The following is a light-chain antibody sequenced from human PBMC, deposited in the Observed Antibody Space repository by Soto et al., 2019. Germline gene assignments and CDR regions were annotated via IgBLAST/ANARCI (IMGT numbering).Light chain of an antibody. CDR3: GTWDSSLSAGV. Sequence: QSVLTQPPSVSAAPGQKVTISCSGSSSNIGNNYVSWYQQLPGTAPKLLIFDNNNRPSGIPERFSGSKSGTSATLGITGLQTGDEADYNCGTWDSSLSAGVFGGGTQLTVL. CDR1: SSNIGNNY. J-gene: IGLJ2*01. CDR2: DNN. V-gene: IGLV1-51*01.